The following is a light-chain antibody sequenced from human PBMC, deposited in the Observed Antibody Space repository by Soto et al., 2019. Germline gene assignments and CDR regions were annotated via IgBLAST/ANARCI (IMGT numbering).Light chain of an antibody. CDR1: SGSIASNY. J-gene: IGLJ3*02. Sequence: NFMLTQPHSVSESPGKTVIISCTRSSGSIASNYVQWYQQRPGSSPTTVIYEDNQRPSGVPDRFSGSIDSSSNSASLTISGLETEDEADSFCQSYDATNQVVGGGTKLTVL. V-gene: IGLV6-57*01. CDR2: EDN. CDR3: QSYDATNQV.